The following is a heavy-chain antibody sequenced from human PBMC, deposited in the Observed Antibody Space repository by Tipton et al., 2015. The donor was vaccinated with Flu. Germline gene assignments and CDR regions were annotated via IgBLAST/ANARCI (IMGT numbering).Heavy chain of an antibody. CDR2: ISHSGST. Sequence: TLSLTCTVSGGSIRNYYWSWLRQPAGKGLEWIGRISHSGSTNYNVSLNGRVIMSVDPSKGQLSLRLSSATAADTAVYYCARGSGSGTFMIFDLWGQGTLVTVSS. D-gene: IGHD3-10*01. CDR3: ARGSGSGTFMIFDL. CDR1: GGSIRNYY. J-gene: IGHJ4*02. V-gene: IGHV4-4*07.